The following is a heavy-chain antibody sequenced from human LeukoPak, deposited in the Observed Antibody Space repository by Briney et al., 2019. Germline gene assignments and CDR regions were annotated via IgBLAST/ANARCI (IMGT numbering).Heavy chain of an antibody. V-gene: IGHV1-69*04. CDR3: ATAPRYSSGWYPDY. CDR2: IIPILGIA. CDR1: GGTVSSYA. J-gene: IGHJ4*02. D-gene: IGHD6-19*01. Sequence: ASVKVSCKASGGTVSSYAISWVRQAPGQGLEWMGRIIPILGIANYAQKFQGRVTITADKSTSTAYMELSSLRSEDTAVYYCATAPRYSSGWYPDYWGQGTLVTVSS.